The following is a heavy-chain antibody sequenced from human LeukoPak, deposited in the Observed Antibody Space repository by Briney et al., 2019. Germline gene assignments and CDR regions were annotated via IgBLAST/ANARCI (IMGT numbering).Heavy chain of an antibody. V-gene: IGHV4-30-2*01. CDR3: AREGYYDSSGYYHAFDI. CDR1: GGSISSGGYY. Sequence: PSETLSLTCTVSGGSISSGGYYWSWIRQPPGEGLEWIGYIYHSGSTYYNPSLKSRVTISVDRSKNQFSLKLSSVTAADTAVYYCAREGYYDSSGYYHAFDIWGQGTMVTVSS. D-gene: IGHD3-22*01. CDR2: IYHSGST. J-gene: IGHJ3*02.